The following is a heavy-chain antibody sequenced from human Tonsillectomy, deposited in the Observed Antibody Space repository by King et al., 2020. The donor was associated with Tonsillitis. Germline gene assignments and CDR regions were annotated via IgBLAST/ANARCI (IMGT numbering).Heavy chain of an antibody. CDR1: GYTFTGYY. V-gene: IGHV1-2*02. D-gene: IGHD1-26*01. Sequence: QLVQSGAEVKKPGASVKVSCKASGYTFTGYYLHWLRQAPGQGLEWMGWIDPNSGGTNYAQKFQGRVTMTRDTSISTAYMELNILTSDDTAVYYCARDPAPSGNWCFDLWGRGTLVTVSS. J-gene: IGHJ2*01. CDR3: ARDPAPSGNWCFDL. CDR2: IDPNSGGT.